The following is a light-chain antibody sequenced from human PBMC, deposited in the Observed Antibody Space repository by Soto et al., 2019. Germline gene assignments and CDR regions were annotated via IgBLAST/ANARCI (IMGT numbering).Light chain of an antibody. CDR2: DVA. V-gene: IGLV2-14*03. Sequence: QSVLTQPASVSGSPGQSITISCTGTSSDVGGYRYVSWYQQHPGKAPKLIIYDVANRPSGVSNRFSGSKSGNTASLTISGLQAEDEADYYCSSYTSTISRVFGGGTQLTVL. CDR3: SSYTSTISRV. CDR1: SSDVGGYRY. J-gene: IGLJ2*01.